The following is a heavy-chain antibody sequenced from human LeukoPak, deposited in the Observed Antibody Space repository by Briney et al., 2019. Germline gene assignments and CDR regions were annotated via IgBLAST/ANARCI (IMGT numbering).Heavy chain of an antibody. V-gene: IGHV3-23*01. J-gene: IGHJ6*02. CDR3: AKVSSSSWYFGNYYYGMDV. CDR1: GFTFSSYA. CDR2: ISGSGGST. D-gene: IGHD6-13*01. Sequence: PGGSLRLSCAASGFTFSSYAMSWVRQAPGKGLEWVSAISGSGGSTYYANSVKGRFTISRDNSKNTLYLQMNSLRAEDTAVYYCAKVSSSSWYFGNYYYGMDVWGQGTTVTVSS.